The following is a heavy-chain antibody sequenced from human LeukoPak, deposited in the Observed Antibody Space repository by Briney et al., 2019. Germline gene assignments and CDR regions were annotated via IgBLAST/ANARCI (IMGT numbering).Heavy chain of an antibody. CDR1: GGTFSSYA. CDR2: IIPIFGTA. D-gene: IGHD2-15*01. V-gene: IGHV1-69*01. Sequence: GSSVTVSCKASGGTFSSYAISWVRQAPGQGLEWMGGIIPIFGTANYAQKFQGRVTITANESTSTAYMELSSLRSEDTAVYYCARGYCSGGSCYLDGFWFDPWGQGTLVTVSS. J-gene: IGHJ5*02. CDR3: ARGYCSGGSCYLDGFWFDP.